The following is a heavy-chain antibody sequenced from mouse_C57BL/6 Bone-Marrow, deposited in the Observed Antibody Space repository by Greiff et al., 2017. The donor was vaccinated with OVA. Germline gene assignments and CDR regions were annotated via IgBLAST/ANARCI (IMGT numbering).Heavy chain of an antibody. V-gene: IGHV3-6*01. Sequence: ESGPGLVKPSPSLSLTCSVTGYSITSGYYWNWIRQFPGNKLEWMGYISYDGSNNYNPTLKNRISITRDTSNNQCFLKLNSVTTEDTATYYCARDGYDYWGQGTTLTVSS. CDR3: ARDGYDY. D-gene: IGHD2-2*01. CDR1: GYSITSGYY. J-gene: IGHJ2*01. CDR2: ISYDGSN.